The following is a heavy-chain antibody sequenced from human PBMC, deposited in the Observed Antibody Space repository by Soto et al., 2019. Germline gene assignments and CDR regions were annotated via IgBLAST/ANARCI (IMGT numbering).Heavy chain of an antibody. CDR2: IFHGGNN. D-gene: IGHD2-15*01. Sequence: KPSETLSLTCAVSGFFISSGNYWGWIRKPPGKGLEWIGSIFHGGNNYYNPSLKSRVTISVDMSKNQFSLKLNSVTAADTAVYYCARARWYDAFDVWGQGTVVTVSS. CDR3: ARARWYDAFDV. CDR1: GFFISSGNY. J-gene: IGHJ3*01. V-gene: IGHV4-38-2*01.